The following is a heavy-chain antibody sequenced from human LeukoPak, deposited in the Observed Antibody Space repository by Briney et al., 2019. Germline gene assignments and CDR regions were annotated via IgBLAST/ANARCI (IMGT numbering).Heavy chain of an antibody. V-gene: IGHV5-51*01. CDR1: GXSFNKYC. J-gene: IGHJ4*02. CDR2: IYPGDSDT. D-gene: IGHD2-15*01. Sequence: GESLKISFKGSGXSFNKYCIGWVRQMPGKGLDSMGIIYPGDSDTRYSPSFQGQVTISADKSISTAYLQWSSLKASDTAMYYCVRHQDCSGGSCYPRAPDYWGQGTLVTVSS. CDR3: VRHQDCSGGSCYPRAPDY.